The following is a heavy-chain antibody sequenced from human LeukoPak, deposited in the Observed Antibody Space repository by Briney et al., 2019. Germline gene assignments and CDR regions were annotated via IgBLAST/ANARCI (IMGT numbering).Heavy chain of an antibody. Sequence: PLETLSLTCAVYGGSFSGYYWSWIRQPPGKGLEWIGEINHSGSTNYNPSLKSRVTISVDTSKNQFSLKLSSVTAADTAVYYCARGGRNSSLDYWGQGTLVTVSS. CDR2: INHSGST. CDR1: GGSFSGYY. CDR3: ARGGRNSSLDY. D-gene: IGHD6-19*01. V-gene: IGHV4-34*01. J-gene: IGHJ4*02.